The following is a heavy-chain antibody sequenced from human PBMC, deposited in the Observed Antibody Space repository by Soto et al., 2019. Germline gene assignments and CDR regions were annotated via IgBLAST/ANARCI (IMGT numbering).Heavy chain of an antibody. CDR2: IYYLGNT. Sequence: SETLSLTCTVSGGSISSSSSYWGWIRQPPGRGLEWVGSIYYLGNTYYNPSLGSRVTISVDTSKNQFSLKLRSVTAADTAVFYCAGLYPYESSGYQIDYWGQGTLVPVSS. V-gene: IGHV4-39*01. CDR1: GGSISSSSSY. CDR3: AGLYPYESSGYQIDY. J-gene: IGHJ4*02. D-gene: IGHD3-22*01.